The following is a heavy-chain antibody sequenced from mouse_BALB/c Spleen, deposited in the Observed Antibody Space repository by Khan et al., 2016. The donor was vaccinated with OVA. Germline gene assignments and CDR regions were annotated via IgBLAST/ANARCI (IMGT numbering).Heavy chain of an antibody. CDR2: ISTYYGDA. CDR1: GYRFTDFT. CDR3: GGGGGVDRFVY. J-gene: IGHJ3*01. V-gene: IGHV1S137*01. D-gene: IGHD1-1*01. Sequence: VQLQESGAELVRPGVSVKLSCTGSGYRFTDFTIHWVHQSHAKSLEWIGVISTYYGDADYNQKFKGKATMTGDKSSSTAYMELARLTSEDSAIYMCGGGGGVDRFVYWGQGTLVTVSA.